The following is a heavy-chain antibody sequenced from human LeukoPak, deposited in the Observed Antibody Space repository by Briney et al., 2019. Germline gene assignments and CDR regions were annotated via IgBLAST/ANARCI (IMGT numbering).Heavy chain of an antibody. V-gene: IGHV4-34*01. CDR2: INHSGST. D-gene: IGHD2-2*01. Sequence: SETLSLTCAVYGGSFSGYYWSWIRQPRGKGLEWIGEINHSGSTNYNPSLKSRVTISVDTSKNQFSLKLSSVTAADTAVYYCARGPQYCSSTSCYRGNYYYMDVWGKGTTVTVSS. CDR3: ARGPQYCSSTSCYRGNYYYMDV. CDR1: GGSFSGYY. J-gene: IGHJ6*03.